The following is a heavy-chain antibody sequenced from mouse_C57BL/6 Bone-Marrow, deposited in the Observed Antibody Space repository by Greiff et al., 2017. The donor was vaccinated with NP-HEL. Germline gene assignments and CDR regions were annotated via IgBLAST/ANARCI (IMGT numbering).Heavy chain of an antibody. V-gene: IGHV1-26*01. D-gene: IGHD4-1*01. CDR3: ARWEYYYAMDY. Sequence: EVQLQQSGPELVKPGASVKISCKASGYTFTDYYMNWVKQSHGKSLEWIGDINPNNGGTSYNQKFKGKATLTVDKSSSTAYMELRSLTSEDSAVYYCARWEYYYAMDYWGQGTSVTVSS. CDR1: GYTFTDYY. CDR2: INPNNGGT. J-gene: IGHJ4*01.